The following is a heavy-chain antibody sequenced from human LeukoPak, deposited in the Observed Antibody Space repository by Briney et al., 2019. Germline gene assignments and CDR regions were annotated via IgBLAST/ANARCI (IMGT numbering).Heavy chain of an antibody. D-gene: IGHD3-10*02. CDR1: GFTFSTNS. V-gene: IGHV3-21*01. CDR3: AELGITMIGGV. J-gene: IGHJ6*04. Sequence: GGSLRLSCAASGFTFSTNSMNWVRQAPGKGLEWVSSISSSSSYIYYADSVKGRFTISRDNAKNSLYLQMNSLRAEDTAVYYCAELGITMIGGVWGKGTTVTISS. CDR2: ISSSSSYI.